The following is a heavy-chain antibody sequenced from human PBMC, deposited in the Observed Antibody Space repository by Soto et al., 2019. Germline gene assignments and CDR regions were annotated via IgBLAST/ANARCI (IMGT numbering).Heavy chain of an antibody. J-gene: IGHJ6*03. D-gene: IGHD2-2*01. CDR3: ARDIVVVPAAIGGWDYYYYMDV. CDR1: GFTFSSYS. CDR2: ISSSSSTI. Sequence: EVQLVESGGGLVQPGGSLRLSCAASGFTFSSYSMNWVRQAPGKGLEGVSYISSSSSTIYYADSVKGRFTISRDNAKNSVYLQMNGLRAEDTAVYYCARDIVVVPAAIGGWDYYYYMDVWGKGTTVTVSS. V-gene: IGHV3-48*01.